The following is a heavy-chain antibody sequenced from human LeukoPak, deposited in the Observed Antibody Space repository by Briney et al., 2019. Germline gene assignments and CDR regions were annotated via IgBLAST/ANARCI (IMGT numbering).Heavy chain of an antibody. Sequence: ASVKVSRKASGYTFTSYGISWVRQAPGQGLEWMGWISGYNGDTKYAQKFQGRVTMTTDKSTSTAYMELRSLRSDDTAVYYCARGTWETAARPYSFDTWGQGTLVTVTS. CDR2: ISGYNGDT. V-gene: IGHV1-18*01. J-gene: IGHJ4*02. D-gene: IGHD1-26*01. CDR1: GYTFTSYG. CDR3: ARGTWETAARPYSFDT.